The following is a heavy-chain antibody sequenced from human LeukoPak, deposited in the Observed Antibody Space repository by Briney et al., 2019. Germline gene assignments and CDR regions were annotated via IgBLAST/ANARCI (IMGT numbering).Heavy chain of an antibody. Sequence: TGGSLRLSCAASGFTFSSYGMHWVRQAPGKGLEWVAFIRYDGSNKYYADSVKGRFTISRDNSKNTLYLQMNSLRAEDTAVYYCAKEPRSSVYIDYWGQGTLVTVSS. D-gene: IGHD3-22*01. CDR1: GFTFSSYG. V-gene: IGHV3-30*02. J-gene: IGHJ4*02. CDR3: AKEPRSSVYIDY. CDR2: IRYDGSNK.